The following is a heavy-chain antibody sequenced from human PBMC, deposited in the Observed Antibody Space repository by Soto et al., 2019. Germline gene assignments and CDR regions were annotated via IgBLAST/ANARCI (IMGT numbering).Heavy chain of an antibody. D-gene: IGHD6-19*01. V-gene: IGHV3-21*01. Sequence: PGGSLRLSCAASGFTFSSYSMNWVRQAPGKGLEWVSSISSSSSYIYYADSVKGRFTISRDNAKNSLYLQMNSLRAEDTAVYYCARDLPWSRAVAGPDYWGQGTLVTVSS. J-gene: IGHJ4*02. CDR2: ISSSSSYI. CDR3: ARDLPWSRAVAGPDY. CDR1: GFTFSSYS.